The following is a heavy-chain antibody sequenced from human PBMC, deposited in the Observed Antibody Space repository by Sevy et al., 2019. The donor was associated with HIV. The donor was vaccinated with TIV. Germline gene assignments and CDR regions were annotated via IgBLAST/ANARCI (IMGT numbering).Heavy chain of an antibody. J-gene: IGHJ6*02. V-gene: IGHV3-48*03. CDR3: AKRGGQYDLGMDV. D-gene: IGHD3-3*01. Sequence: GGSLRLSCAASGFIFSSFEMNWVRQAPGKGLEWVSSISTSGSNGYYADSVKGRVTISRDNAKKSRYLQMNSLKAEDTAIYFCAKRGGQYDLGMDVWGQGTTFTGSS. CDR2: ISTSGSNG. CDR1: GFIFSSFE.